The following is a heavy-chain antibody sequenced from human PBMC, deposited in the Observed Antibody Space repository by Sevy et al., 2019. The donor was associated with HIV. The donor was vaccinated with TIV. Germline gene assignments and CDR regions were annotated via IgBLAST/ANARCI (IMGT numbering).Heavy chain of an antibody. V-gene: IGHV3-23*01. CDR1: GFTFSSYA. D-gene: IGHD2-2*01. J-gene: IGHJ3*02. Sequence: GGSLGLSCAASGFTFSSYAMSWVRQAPGKGLEWVSGISDSGGSTYYADSVKGRFTISRDNSKNTLYLQMNSLRAEDTAVYYCAKDTCSSTSCYYQDAFDIWGQGTMVTVSS. CDR3: AKDTCSSTSCYYQDAFDI. CDR2: ISDSGGST.